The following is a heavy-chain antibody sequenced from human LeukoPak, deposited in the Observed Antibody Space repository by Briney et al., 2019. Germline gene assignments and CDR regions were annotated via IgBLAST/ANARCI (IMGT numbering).Heavy chain of an antibody. V-gene: IGHV3-7*04. CDR2: IHPEGNEK. Sequence: GGSLRLSCATSGFTFSNCWMSWVRQAPGRGLEWVANIHPEGNEKYHVESVKGRFTISRDNARNLLFLQMNGLRVEDTAVYYCARGDDFSGDHWGQGTLVTVSS. CDR3: ARGDDFSGDH. CDR1: GFTFSNCW. D-gene: IGHD1-1*01. J-gene: IGHJ4*02.